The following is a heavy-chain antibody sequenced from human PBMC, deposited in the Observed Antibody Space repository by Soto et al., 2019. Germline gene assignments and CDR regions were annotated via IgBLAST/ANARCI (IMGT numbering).Heavy chain of an antibody. V-gene: IGHV3-66*01. CDR1: GFTVSSNY. CDR2: IYSGGST. J-gene: IGHJ1*01. D-gene: IGHD6-19*01. Sequence: EVQLVESGGGLVQPGGSLRLSCAASGFTVSSNYMSWVRQAPGKGLEWVSVIYSGGSTYYADSVKGRFSISRDNSKNTLYLQMNRLRAVDTAVYYCARDRIAVAGNPEYFQHWGQATLVTVSS. CDR3: ARDRIAVAGNPEYFQH.